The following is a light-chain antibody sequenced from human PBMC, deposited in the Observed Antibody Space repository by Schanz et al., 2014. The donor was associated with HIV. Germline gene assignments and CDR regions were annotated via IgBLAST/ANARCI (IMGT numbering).Light chain of an antibody. J-gene: IGLJ3*02. V-gene: IGLV2-14*02. Sequence: QSALTQPASVSGSPGQSITISCTGTSSDVGNYNLVSWYQQHPGKAPKLMIYDVSNRPSGVSDRFSGSKSGNTASLTISGLQAEDEADYYCLSYTSSNTWVFGGGTKLTVL. CDR3: LSYTSSNTWV. CDR1: SSDVGNYNL. CDR2: DVS.